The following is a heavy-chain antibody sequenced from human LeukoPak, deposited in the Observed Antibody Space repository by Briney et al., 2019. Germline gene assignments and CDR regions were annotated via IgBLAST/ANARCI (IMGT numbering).Heavy chain of an antibody. J-gene: IGHJ6*02. CDR2: LYSGGST. Sequence: PGGSLGLSCAASGFTVSSNHMSWVRQAPGKGLEWVSLLYSGGSTYYADSVKGRFTISRDNSKNTLYLQMNSMRAGDTAVYYCARVRTSGRYYYYGMDVWGQGTTVTVSS. D-gene: IGHD3-10*01. CDR1: GFTVSSNH. CDR3: ARVRTSGRYYYYGMDV. V-gene: IGHV3-53*01.